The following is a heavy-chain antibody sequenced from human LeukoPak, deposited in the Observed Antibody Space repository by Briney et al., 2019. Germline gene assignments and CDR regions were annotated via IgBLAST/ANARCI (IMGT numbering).Heavy chain of an antibody. CDR1: VFNLDDFA. Sequence: GCALPLSRPPSVFNLDDFAMHWVRLPPATGLEWVSSISWDSGNSVYAESVKRPFTISRNNAKNSLYLQMNSLTPEDTALYYCIKDLRLELHLDTFDVWGQGTLVTVSS. D-gene: IGHD1-26*01. V-gene: IGHV3-9*01. J-gene: IGHJ3*01. CDR2: ISWDSGNS. CDR3: IKDLRLELHLDTFDV.